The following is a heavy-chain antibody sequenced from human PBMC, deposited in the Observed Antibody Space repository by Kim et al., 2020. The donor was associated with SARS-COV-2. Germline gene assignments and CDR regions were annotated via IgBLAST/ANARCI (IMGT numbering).Heavy chain of an antibody. CDR3: ARGSGSVDVFDI. J-gene: IGHJ3*02. V-gene: IGHV4-39*01. CDR2: IYYSGST. D-gene: IGHD1-26*01. Sequence: SETLSLTCTVSGGSISITTYYWGWIRQSPGKGLEWIGSIYYSGSTYYSPSLKSRVTISVDTSKKQFSLKLRSVAAADTAVYYCARGSGSVDVFDIWGQGTMVTVSS. CDR1: GGSISITTYY.